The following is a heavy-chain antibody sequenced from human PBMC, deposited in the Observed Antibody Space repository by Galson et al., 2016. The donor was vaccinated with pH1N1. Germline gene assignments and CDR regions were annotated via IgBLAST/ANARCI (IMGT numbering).Heavy chain of an antibody. J-gene: IGHJ5*02. CDR3: AHSLYGDYVGWFDP. CDR1: GFSLSTSGVG. Sequence: PALVKPTQTLTLTCTFSGFSLSTSGVGVGWIRQPPGKALEWLALIYWNDDKRYSPSLKSRLTITKDTSKYQVVLTMTNMDPVDTATYYCAHSLYGDYVGWFDPWGQGTLVTVSS. V-gene: IGHV2-5*01. D-gene: IGHD4-17*01. CDR2: IYWNDDK.